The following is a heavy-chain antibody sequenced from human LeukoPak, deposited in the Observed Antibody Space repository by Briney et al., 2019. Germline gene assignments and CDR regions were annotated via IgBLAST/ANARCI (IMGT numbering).Heavy chain of an antibody. D-gene: IGHD1-20*01. V-gene: IGHV4-39*07. CDR3: ARGRGITGTAIFDY. J-gene: IGHJ4*02. CDR2: INHSGST. CDR1: GGSISSSSYY. Sequence: SETLSLTCTVSGGSISSSSYYWSWIRQPPGKGLEWIGEINHSGSTNYNPSLKSRVTISVDTSKNQFSLKLSSVTAADTAVYYCARGRGITGTAIFDYWGQGTLVTVSS.